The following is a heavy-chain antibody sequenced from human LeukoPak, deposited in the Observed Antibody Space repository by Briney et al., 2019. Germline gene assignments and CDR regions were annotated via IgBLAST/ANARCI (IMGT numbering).Heavy chain of an antibody. CDR3: AKYGYNYAFDI. J-gene: IGHJ3*02. Sequence: SETLSLSCAVSGYSISSEYYWGWIRQPPGKGLEWIGSISHSGSTSYNPSLRSRVTISVDTSKNQFSLKLSSVTAADTAVYYCAKYGYNYAFDIWGQGTMVTVSS. CDR1: GYSISSEYY. D-gene: IGHD5-24*01. CDR2: ISHSGST. V-gene: IGHV4-38-2*01.